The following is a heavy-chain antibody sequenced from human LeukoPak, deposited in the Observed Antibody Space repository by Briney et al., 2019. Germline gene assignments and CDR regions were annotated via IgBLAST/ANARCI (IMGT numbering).Heavy chain of an antibody. V-gene: IGHV3-23*01. CDR2: ISGSGGST. CDR3: AREGPRGNSQFDY. CDR1: GLTFSSYA. J-gene: IGHJ4*02. Sequence: GGSLRLSCAASGLTFSSYAMSWVRQAPGKGLEWVSAISGSGGSTYYADSVKGRFTISRDNSKNTLYLQMNSLRAEDTAIYYCAREGPRGNSQFDYWGQGTLVTVSS. D-gene: IGHD2/OR15-2a*01.